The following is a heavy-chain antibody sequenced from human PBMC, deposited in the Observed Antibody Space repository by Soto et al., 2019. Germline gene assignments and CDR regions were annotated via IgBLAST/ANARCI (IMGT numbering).Heavy chain of an antibody. CDR1: GGSISSYY. Sequence: SETLSLTCTVSGGSISSYYWSWIRQPAGKGLEWIGRIYASGGTNYNPSLKSRVTMSADTSQNQLSLRLSSVTAADTAVYYCASTQSSYDDTFDIWGQGTMVTVS. D-gene: IGHD5-12*01. CDR3: ASTQSSYDDTFDI. V-gene: IGHV4-4*07. CDR2: IYASGGT. J-gene: IGHJ3*02.